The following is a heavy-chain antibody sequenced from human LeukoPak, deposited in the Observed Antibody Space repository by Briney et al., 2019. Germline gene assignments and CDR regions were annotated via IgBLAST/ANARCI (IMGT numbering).Heavy chain of an antibody. D-gene: IGHD3-10*01. V-gene: IGHV3-23*01. CDR2: ISSSGAST. CDR1: GFTFSSNV. Sequence: GGSLRLSCAASGFTFSSNVMSWVRQAPGKGLEWVSSISSSGASTNYADSVKGRFTISRDNSKNMLYLQMNSLRAEDTAVYYCAGLGIGVFRGFDYWGQGTLVTVSS. CDR3: AGLGIGVFRGFDY. J-gene: IGHJ4*02.